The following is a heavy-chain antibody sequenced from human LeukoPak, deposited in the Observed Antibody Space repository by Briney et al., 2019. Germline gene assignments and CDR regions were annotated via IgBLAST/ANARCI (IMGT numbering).Heavy chain of an antibody. CDR1: GFTFSSYD. CDR3: ARAKAGTGTMDY. J-gene: IGHJ4*02. CDR2: IGTAGDT. D-gene: IGHD1-7*01. V-gene: IGHV3-13*01. Sequence: GSLRLSCAASGFTFSSYDMHWVRQATGKGLEWVSAIGTAGDTYYPGSVKGRFTISRENAKNSLYLQMNSLRAGDTAVYYCARAKAGTGTMDYWGQGTLVTVSS.